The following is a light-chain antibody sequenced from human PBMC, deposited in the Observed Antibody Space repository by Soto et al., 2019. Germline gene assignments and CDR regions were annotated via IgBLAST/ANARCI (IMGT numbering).Light chain of an antibody. V-gene: IGKV3-20*01. CDR1: QSVSSSN. J-gene: IGKJ4*01. Sequence: DIVLTQSPGTLSLSPGERATLSCRASQSVSSSNLAWYQQKPGQAPRLLIYGASSRATGIPDRFSGRGSGTDFTLTISRLEPEDYAVYSCQQYGSSPLTFGGGTKVEIK. CDR3: QQYGSSPLT. CDR2: GAS.